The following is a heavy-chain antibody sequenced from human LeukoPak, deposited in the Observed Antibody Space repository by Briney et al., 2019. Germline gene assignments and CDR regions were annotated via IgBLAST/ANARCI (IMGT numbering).Heavy chain of an antibody. J-gene: IGHJ4*02. CDR2: ITGSSSYI. V-gene: IGHV3-21*01. D-gene: IGHD3-22*01. CDR1: GFTFNSYS. CDR3: ARDYYESSGYPFDY. Sequence: GGSLRLSCAASGFTFNSYSMNWVRQAPGKGLEWVSSITGSSSYIYYADSVKGRFTISRDNAKNSLYLHMNSLGAEDTAVYYCARDYYESSGYPFDYWGQGSLVTVSS.